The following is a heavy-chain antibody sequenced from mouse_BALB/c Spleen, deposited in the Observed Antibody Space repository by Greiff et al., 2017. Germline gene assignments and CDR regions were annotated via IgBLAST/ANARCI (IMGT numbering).Heavy chain of an antibody. D-gene: IGHD1-1*01. CDR2: ISTYYGDA. CDR1: GYTFTDYA. J-gene: IGHJ3*01. Sequence: VQLQQSGAELVRPGVSVTISCKGSGYTFTDYAMHWVKQSHAKSLEWIGVISTYYGDASYNQKFKGKATMTVDKSSSTAYMELARLTSEDSAIYYCARNYYGSSSHWFAYWGQGTLVTVSA. CDR3: ARNYYGSSSHWFAY. V-gene: IGHV1S137*01.